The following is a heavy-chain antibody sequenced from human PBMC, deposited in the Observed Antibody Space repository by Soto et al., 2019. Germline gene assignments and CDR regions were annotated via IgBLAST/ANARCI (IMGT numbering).Heavy chain of an antibody. J-gene: IGHJ5*02. CDR3: ARSTMVRGVRYYPHWFDP. D-gene: IGHD3-10*01. V-gene: IGHV3-33*01. CDR1: GFTFSSYG. Sequence: GGSLRLSCAASGFTFSSYGMHWVRQAPGKGLEWVAVIWYDGSNKYYADSVKGRFTISRDNSKNTLYLQMNSLRAEDTAVYYCARSTMVRGVRYYPHWFDPWGQGTLVTVSS. CDR2: IWYDGSNK.